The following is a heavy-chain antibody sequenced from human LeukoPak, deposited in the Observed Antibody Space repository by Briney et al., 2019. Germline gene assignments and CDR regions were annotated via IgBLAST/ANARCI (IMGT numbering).Heavy chain of an antibody. CDR2: ISWNSGSI. CDR1: GFTFDDYA. V-gene: IGHV3-9*01. Sequence: GGSLRLSCAASGFTFDDYAMHWVRQAPGKGLEWVSGISWNSGSIGYADSVKGRFTISRDNAKNSLYLQMNSLRAEDTALYYCAKSGRIVVTYGAFDIWGQGTMVTVSS. CDR3: AKSGRIVVTYGAFDI. D-gene: IGHD3-22*01. J-gene: IGHJ3*02.